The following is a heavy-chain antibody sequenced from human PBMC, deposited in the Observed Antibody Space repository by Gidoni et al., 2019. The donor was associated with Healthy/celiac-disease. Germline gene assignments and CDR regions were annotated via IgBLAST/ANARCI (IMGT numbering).Heavy chain of an antibody. J-gene: IGHJ3*02. D-gene: IGHD3-10*01. CDR1: GFTFSSYA. CDR3: AKDLGVQDPSDAFDI. Sequence: EVLLLESGGGLVQPGGSLRLSCAASGFTFSSYAMSWVRQAPGKGLEWLAAISGSGGSTYYADSVKGRFTISRDNTKNTLYLQMNSLRAEDTAVYYCAKDLGVQDPSDAFDIWGQGTMVTVSS. V-gene: IGHV3-23*01. CDR2: ISGSGGST.